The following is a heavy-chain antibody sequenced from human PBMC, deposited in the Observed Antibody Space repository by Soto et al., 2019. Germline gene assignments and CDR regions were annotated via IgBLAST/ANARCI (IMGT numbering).Heavy chain of an antibody. D-gene: IGHD1-26*01. V-gene: IGHV1-58*01. Sequence: SVKVSCKASGFNFISSAVQWVRQARGQRPEWIGWIVVGSGNTKYAQKFQERVTITRDMSTSTAYMELRSLSSEDTALYYCAADYSGSYFNVLDFWGQGTLVTVSS. CDR1: GFNFISSA. CDR2: IVVGSGNT. J-gene: IGHJ4*02. CDR3: AADYSGSYFNVLDF.